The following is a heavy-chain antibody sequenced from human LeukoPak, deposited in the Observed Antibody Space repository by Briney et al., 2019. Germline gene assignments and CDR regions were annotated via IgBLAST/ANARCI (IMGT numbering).Heavy chain of an antibody. CDR2: IIPIFGTA. Sequence: ASVKVSCKASGYTFTGYYLHWVRQAPGQGLEWMGGIIPIFGTANYAQKFQGRVTITADKSTSTAYMELSSLRSEDTAVYYCARERRDYVWGSYRYSTLYFDYWGQGTLVTVSS. J-gene: IGHJ4*02. CDR3: ARERRDYVWGSYRYSTLYFDY. D-gene: IGHD3-16*02. CDR1: GYTFTGYY. V-gene: IGHV1-69*06.